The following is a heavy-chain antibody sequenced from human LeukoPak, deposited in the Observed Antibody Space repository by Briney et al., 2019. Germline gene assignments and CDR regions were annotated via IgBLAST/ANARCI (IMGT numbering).Heavy chain of an antibody. CDR2: INHSGST. CDR3: ARDFGSGSIDY. D-gene: IGHD6-19*01. J-gene: IGHJ4*02. V-gene: IGHV4-34*01. CDR1: GGSFSGYY. Sequence: SETLSLTCAVYGGSFSGYYWSWIRQPPGKGLEWIGEINHSGSTYYNPSLKSRVTISVDTSKNQFSLKLSSVTAADTAVYYCARDFGSGSIDYWGQGTLVTVSS.